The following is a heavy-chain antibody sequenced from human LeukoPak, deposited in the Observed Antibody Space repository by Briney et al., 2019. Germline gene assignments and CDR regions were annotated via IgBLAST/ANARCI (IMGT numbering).Heavy chain of an antibody. CDR1: GGSISSYY. V-gene: IGHV4-59*01. CDR2: IYYSGST. D-gene: IGHD2-2*01. CDR3: ARVPKYQLPLYYYYGMDV. Sequence: SETLSLTCTVSGGSISSYYWSWVRQPPGKGLEWIGYIYYSGSTNYNPSLKSRVTISVDTSKNQFSLKLSSVTAADTAVYYCARVPKYQLPLYYYYGMDVWGQGTTVTVSS. J-gene: IGHJ6*02.